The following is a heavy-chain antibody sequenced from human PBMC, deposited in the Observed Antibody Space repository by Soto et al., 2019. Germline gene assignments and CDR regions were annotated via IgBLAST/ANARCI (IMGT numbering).Heavy chain of an antibody. D-gene: IGHD6-13*01. CDR2: IYYSGST. Sequence: QLQLQESGPGLVKPSETLSLTCTVSGGSISSSSYYWGWIRQPPGKGLEWIGSIYYSGSTYYNPSLKSRVTISVATSKNQFSLKLSSVTAADTAVYYCARSIAAAGTSDYWGQGTLVTVSS. J-gene: IGHJ4*02. CDR3: ARSIAAAGTSDY. CDR1: GGSISSSSYY. V-gene: IGHV4-39*01.